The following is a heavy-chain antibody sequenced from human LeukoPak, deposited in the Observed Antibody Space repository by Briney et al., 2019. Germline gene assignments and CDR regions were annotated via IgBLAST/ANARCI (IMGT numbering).Heavy chain of an antibody. Sequence: GGSLRLSCAASGFTFSSYAMSWVRQAPGKGLEWVSAISGSGGSTYYADSVKSRFTISRDNSKNTLYLQMNSLRAEDTAVYYCAKVGQQLVLLYYFDYWGQGTLVTVSS. J-gene: IGHJ4*02. CDR2: ISGSGGST. CDR3: AKVGQQLVLLYYFDY. CDR1: GFTFSSYA. D-gene: IGHD6-13*01. V-gene: IGHV3-23*01.